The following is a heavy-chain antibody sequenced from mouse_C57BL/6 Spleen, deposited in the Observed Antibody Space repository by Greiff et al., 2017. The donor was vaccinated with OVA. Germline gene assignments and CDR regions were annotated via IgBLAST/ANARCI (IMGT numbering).Heavy chain of an antibody. J-gene: IGHJ3*01. D-gene: IGHD2-4*01. CDR3: ASDAVYYDCPGFAY. Sequence: EVKVVESGGGLVKPGGSLKLSCAASGFTFSSYAMSWVRQTPEKRLEWVATISDGGSYTYYPANVKGRFTISRDNAKNNLYLQMSQLKSDDTAMYYCASDAVYYDCPGFAYWGQGTLVTVSA. CDR1: GFTFSSYA. CDR2: ISDGGSYT. V-gene: IGHV5-4*03.